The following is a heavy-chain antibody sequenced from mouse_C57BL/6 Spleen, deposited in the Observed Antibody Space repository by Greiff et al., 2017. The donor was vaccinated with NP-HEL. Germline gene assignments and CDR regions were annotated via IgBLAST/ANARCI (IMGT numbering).Heavy chain of an antibody. CDR1: GYAFSSYW. J-gene: IGHJ3*01. CDR2: IYPGDGDT. D-gene: IGHD1-1*01. Sequence: QVQLQQSGAELVKPGASVKISCKASGYAFSSYWMNWVKQRPGKGLEWIGPIYPGDGDTNYNGQFKGKATLTADKSASTAYMQLGSLTSEDSAVYFCARSYYGSRGAWFAYWGQGTLVTVSA. CDR3: ARSYYGSRGAWFAY. V-gene: IGHV1-80*01.